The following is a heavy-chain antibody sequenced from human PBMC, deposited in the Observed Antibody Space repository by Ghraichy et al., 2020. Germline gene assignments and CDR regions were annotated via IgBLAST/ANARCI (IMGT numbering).Heavy chain of an antibody. V-gene: IGHV4-59*08. J-gene: IGHJ2*01. D-gene: IGHD4-17*01. Sequence: SDTLSLTCTVSGGSISSYYWSWIRQPPGKGLEWIGYIYYSGSTNYNPSLKSRVTISVDTSKNQFSLKLSSVTAADTAVYYCARAKDYGDYRYWYFDLWGRGTLVTVSS. CDR1: GGSISSYY. CDR2: IYYSGST. CDR3: ARAKDYGDYRYWYFDL.